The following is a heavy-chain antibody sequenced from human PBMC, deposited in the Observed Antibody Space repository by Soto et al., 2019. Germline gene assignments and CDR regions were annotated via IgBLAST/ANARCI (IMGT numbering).Heavy chain of an antibody. CDR1: GGSISSGNYY. D-gene: IGHD4-17*01. V-gene: IGHV4-31*03. CDR3: AREYGDQLPSNWFDP. Sequence: QVQLQESGPGLVKPSQTLSLTCTVSGGSISSGNYYWSWLRQHPGKGLEWIGYIYHSGRTYYNTSLKSRVTISVDTSKNQFSLKLSSVTAADTAIYYCAREYGDQLPSNWFDPWGQGTMVTVTS. J-gene: IGHJ5*02. CDR2: IYHSGRT.